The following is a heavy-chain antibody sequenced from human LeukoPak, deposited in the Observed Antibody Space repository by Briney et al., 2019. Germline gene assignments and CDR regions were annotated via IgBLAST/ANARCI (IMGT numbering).Heavy chain of an antibody. V-gene: IGHV3-23*01. CDR3: ARGYGPGTSGIDY. D-gene: IGHD3-10*01. Sequence: PGGSLRLSCAASGFTFNTYAMNWVRQAPGKGLEWVSTISGSGDSTYFADSVKGRFTISRDNSKNTLYLQMNSLKTEDTAVYYCARGYGPGTSGIDYWGQGTLVTVSS. CDR2: ISGSGDST. J-gene: IGHJ4*02. CDR1: GFTFNTYA.